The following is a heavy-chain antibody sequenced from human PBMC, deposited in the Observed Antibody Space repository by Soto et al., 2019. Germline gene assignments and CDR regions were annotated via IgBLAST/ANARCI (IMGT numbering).Heavy chain of an antibody. Sequence: QVQLQESGPRLVKPSQTLSLTCTVSGDSIGRGGYYWTRIRQHPGKGLEWIAYIYTTGSTYYNSSLKSRVGISVDTSKNQFSLKLSSVTAAETAVYYCARGIPVSGSFDYWGQGTLVTVSS. CDR2: IYTTGST. CDR3: ARGIPVSGSFDY. CDR1: GDSIGRGGYY. D-gene: IGHD6-19*01. J-gene: IGHJ4*02. V-gene: IGHV4-31*03.